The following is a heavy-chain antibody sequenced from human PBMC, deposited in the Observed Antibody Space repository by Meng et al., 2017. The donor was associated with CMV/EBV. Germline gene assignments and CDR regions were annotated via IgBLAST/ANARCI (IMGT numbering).Heavy chain of an antibody. CDR1: GFTFSSYG. J-gene: IGHJ4*02. CDR2: IRYDGSNK. CDR3: AKLDGAAAEY. V-gene: IGHV3-30*02. D-gene: IGHD6-13*01. Sequence: GESLKISCAASGFTFSSYGMHWVRQAPGKGLEWVAFIRYDGSNKYYADSVKGRFTISRDNPKNTLYLQMNSLRAEDTAVYYCAKLDGAAAEYWGQGTLVTVSS.